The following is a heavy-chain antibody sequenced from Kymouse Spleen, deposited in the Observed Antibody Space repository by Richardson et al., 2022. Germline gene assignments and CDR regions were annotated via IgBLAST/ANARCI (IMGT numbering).Heavy chain of an antibody. CDR3: AKGADYYGSGSPHFDY. CDR2: ISGSGGST. D-gene: IGHD3-10*01. V-gene: IGHV3-23*04. Sequence: EVQLVESGGGLVQPGGSLRLSCAASGFTFSSYAMSWVRQAPGKGLEWVSAISGSGGSTYYADSVKGRFTISRDNSKNTLYLQMNSLRAEDTAVYYCAKGADYYGSGSPHFDYWGQGTLVTVSS. CDR1: GFTFSSYA. J-gene: IGHJ4*02.